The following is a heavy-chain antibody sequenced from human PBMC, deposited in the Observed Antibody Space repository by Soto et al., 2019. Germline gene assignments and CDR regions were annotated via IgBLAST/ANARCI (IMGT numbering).Heavy chain of an antibody. D-gene: IGHD6-19*01. CDR1: GDSVSSNSAA. CDR3: AREIAVATGALGY. Sequence: SQTLSLTCAISGDSVSSNSAAWTWIRQSPSRGLEWLGRTYYRSKWYNDYAVSVKSRITINPDTSKNQFSLQLNSVTPEDTAVYYCAREIAVATGALGYWGQGTLVTVS. V-gene: IGHV6-1*01. J-gene: IGHJ4*02. CDR2: TYYRSKWYN.